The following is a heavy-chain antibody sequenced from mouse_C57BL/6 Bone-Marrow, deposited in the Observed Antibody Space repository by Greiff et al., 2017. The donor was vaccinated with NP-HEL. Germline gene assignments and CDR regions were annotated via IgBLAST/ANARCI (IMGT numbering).Heavy chain of an antibody. CDR1: GYTFTSYW. D-gene: IGHD1-1*01. J-gene: IGHJ1*03. Sequence: EVQLVESGTVLARPGASVKMSCKTSGYTFTSYWMHWVKQRPGQGLEWIGAIYPGNSDTSYNQKFKGKAKLTAVTSASTAYMELSSLTNEDSAVYYCTGTVVAPWYFDVWGTGTTVTVSS. CDR3: TGTVVAPWYFDV. CDR2: IYPGNSDT. V-gene: IGHV1-5*01.